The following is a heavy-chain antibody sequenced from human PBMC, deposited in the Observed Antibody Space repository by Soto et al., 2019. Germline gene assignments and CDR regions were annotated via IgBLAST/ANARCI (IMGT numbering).Heavy chain of an antibody. V-gene: IGHV3-74*01. J-gene: IGHJ3*02. CDR1: GFNFGPFW. D-gene: IGHD5-18*01. Sequence: GGSLRLSCAASGFNFGPFWMHWVRQAPGKGLVWVSHINSDGSTIVYADSVKGRFTISRDNSKNTLYLQMNSLRAEDTAVYYCARLLYSHGISFDIWGQGTMVTVSS. CDR3: ARLLYSHGISFDI. CDR2: INSDGSTI.